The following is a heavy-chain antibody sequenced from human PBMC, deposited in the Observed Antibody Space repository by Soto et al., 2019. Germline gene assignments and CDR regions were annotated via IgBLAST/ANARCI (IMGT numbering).Heavy chain of an antibody. V-gene: IGHV3-23*01. Sequence: EVQLLESGGGLVQPGGSLRLSCVASGFTFSSFAMSWVRQAPGEGLEWVSAISDGGGTTFYAASVKGRFTISRDNSTNTLYLQMNSLRAEDTAVYYCAKVNCSGDCSRAYWGQGNLVTVSS. CDR2: ISDGGGTT. J-gene: IGHJ4*02. D-gene: IGHD2-21*02. CDR1: GFTFSSFA. CDR3: AKVNCSGDCSRAY.